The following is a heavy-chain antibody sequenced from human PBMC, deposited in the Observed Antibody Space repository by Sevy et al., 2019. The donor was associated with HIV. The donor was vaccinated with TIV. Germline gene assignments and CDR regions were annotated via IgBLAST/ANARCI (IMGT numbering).Heavy chain of an antibody. CDR1: GFTFSGSA. Sequence: GGSLRLSCAASGFTFSGSAMHWVRQASGKGLEWVGRIRSKANSYATADAASVKVRFTISRDDSKNTAYLQMNSLKTEDTAVYYCTSLTPTALVYYYYGMDVWGQGTTVTVSS. J-gene: IGHJ6*02. CDR2: IRSKANSYAT. D-gene: IGHD4-17*01. V-gene: IGHV3-73*01. CDR3: TSLTPTALVYYYYGMDV.